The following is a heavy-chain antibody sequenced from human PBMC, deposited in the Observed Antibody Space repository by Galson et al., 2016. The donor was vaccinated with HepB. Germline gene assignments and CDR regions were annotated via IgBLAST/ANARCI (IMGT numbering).Heavy chain of an antibody. D-gene: IGHD6-19*01. J-gene: IGHJ4*02. CDR1: GGSISSQTHY. V-gene: IGHV4-39*01. CDR2: VYYSGST. Sequence: SETLSLTCTVSGGSISSQTHYWGWIRQSPEKGLEWIASVYYSGSTYYNTSLMSRVFISVDTSKNQFSLRLTSVTAADTAVYYCARQIRKGAGTATFFDNWGRGTLVIVSS. CDR3: ARQIRKGAGTATFFDN.